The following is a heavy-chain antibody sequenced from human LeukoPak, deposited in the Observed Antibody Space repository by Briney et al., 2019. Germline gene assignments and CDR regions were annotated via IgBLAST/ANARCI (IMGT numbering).Heavy chain of an antibody. Sequence: ASVKVSCKASGFRFSSFGVSWVRQAPGQGLEWMGWISNYFGVTHYAEKFEDRVTMTVDTSTTTVYMELRRLKYDDTAIYYCARDSDYSGNGNGDWFDPWGQGTVVTVSS. D-gene: IGHD4-11*01. J-gene: IGHJ5*02. CDR1: GFRFSSFG. CDR3: ARDSDYSGNGNGDWFDP. CDR2: ISNYFGVT. V-gene: IGHV1-18*04.